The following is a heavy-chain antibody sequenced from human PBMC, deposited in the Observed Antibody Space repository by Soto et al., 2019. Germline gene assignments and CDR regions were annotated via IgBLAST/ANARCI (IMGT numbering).Heavy chain of an antibody. CDR1: GASISSGRYA. CDR3: GRTDDKGAWAAWY. V-gene: IGHV4-61*01. Sequence: QVHLQESVPGLAKPSETLTLTCTISGASISSGRYAWSWIRQAPGKGLEWIGYIENNGHKGNNFPFNSRATISVDRSRNQISLRLTCLSAADTVVYYCGRTDDKGAWAAWYWGQGILVTVSS. CDR2: IENNGHK. J-gene: IGHJ4*02. D-gene: IGHD1-26*01.